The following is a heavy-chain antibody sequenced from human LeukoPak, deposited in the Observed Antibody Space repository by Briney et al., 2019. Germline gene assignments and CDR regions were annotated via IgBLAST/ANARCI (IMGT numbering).Heavy chain of an antibody. Sequence: SVKVSCKASGGTFSSYAISWVRQPPGQGLEWMGGIIPIFGTANYAQKFQRRVTITADESTSTAYMELSSLRSEDTAVYYCARKPFIKKPRPLDYWGQGTLVTVSS. CDR1: GGTFSSYA. CDR2: IIPIFGTA. J-gene: IGHJ4*02. CDR3: ARKPFIKKPRPLDY. D-gene: IGHD3-10*01. V-gene: IGHV1-69*01.